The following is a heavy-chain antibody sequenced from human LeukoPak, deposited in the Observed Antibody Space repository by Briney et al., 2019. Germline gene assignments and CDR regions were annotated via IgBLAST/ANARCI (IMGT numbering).Heavy chain of an antibody. CDR3: AASSLDIYYYYYMDV. Sequence: SQTLSLTCTVSGDSISSGSYYWSWIRQPAGKGLEWIGRIYTSGSTNYNPSLKSRVTISVDTSKNQFSLNLSSVTAADTAVYYCAASSLDIYYYYYMDVWGKGTTVTVSS. D-gene: IGHD6-13*01. J-gene: IGHJ6*03. CDR2: IYTSGST. V-gene: IGHV4-61*02. CDR1: GDSISSGSYY.